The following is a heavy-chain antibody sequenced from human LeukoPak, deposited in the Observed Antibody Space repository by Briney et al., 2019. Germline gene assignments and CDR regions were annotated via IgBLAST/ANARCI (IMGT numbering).Heavy chain of an antibody. Sequence: GGSLRLSCTASGFAFSVYAMSWLRQPPGKGLEWVSTINANSGTTSYAASVRGHFTISRDNSKNTLYLQLNTLRADDTATYYCAKPISGGLAVTADWFHPWGQGTLVVVSS. V-gene: IGHV3-23*01. CDR1: GFAFSVYA. CDR2: INANSGTT. CDR3: AKPISGGLAVTADWFHP. D-gene: IGHD6-19*01. J-gene: IGHJ5*01.